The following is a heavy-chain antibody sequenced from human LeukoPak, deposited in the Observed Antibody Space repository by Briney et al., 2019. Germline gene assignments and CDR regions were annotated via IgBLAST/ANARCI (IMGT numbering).Heavy chain of an antibody. V-gene: IGHV3-23*01. D-gene: IGHD6-13*01. Sequence: GGSLRLSGAASGFTFSSYAMSWVLQAPGKGLEWVPAISGSGGSTYYADAVKGRFTISRDNSKNTLYLQMNSLRAEDTAVYYCAKQGGIYSSSAQDGMDVWGQGTTVTVS. CDR1: GFTFSSYA. J-gene: IGHJ6*02. CDR3: AKQGGIYSSSAQDGMDV. CDR2: ISGSGGST.